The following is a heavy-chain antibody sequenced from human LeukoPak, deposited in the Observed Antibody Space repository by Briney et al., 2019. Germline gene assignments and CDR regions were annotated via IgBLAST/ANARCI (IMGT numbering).Heavy chain of an antibody. J-gene: IGHJ4*02. Sequence: GGSLRLSCAASGFTFSDSAMHWVRQASGKGLEWVGRIRSKANNYATSYDASVKGRFTISRDDSKNMAYLQMNSLKTEDTAVYYCTKRGIAADTSDYWGQGTLDTVSS. D-gene: IGHD6-13*01. CDR2: IRSKANNYAT. CDR3: TKRGIAADTSDY. CDR1: GFTFSDSA. V-gene: IGHV3-73*01.